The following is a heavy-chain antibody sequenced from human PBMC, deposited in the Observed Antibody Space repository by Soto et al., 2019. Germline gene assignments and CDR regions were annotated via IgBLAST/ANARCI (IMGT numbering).Heavy chain of an antibody. Sequence: SETLSLTCAVSGGSISSSNWWSWVRQPPGKGLEWIGEIYHSGSTNYNPSLKIRVTISVDKSKNQFSLKLSSVTAADTAVYYCARFGLGRLVYFDYWGQGTLVTVSS. V-gene: IGHV4-4*02. CDR3: ARFGLGRLVYFDY. CDR2: IYHSGST. J-gene: IGHJ4*02. D-gene: IGHD6-19*01. CDR1: GGSISSSNW.